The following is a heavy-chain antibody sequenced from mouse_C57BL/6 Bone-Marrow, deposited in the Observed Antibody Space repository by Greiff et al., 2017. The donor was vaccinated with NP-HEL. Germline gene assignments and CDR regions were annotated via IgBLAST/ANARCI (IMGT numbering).Heavy chain of an antibody. D-gene: IGHD2-3*01. J-gene: IGHJ4*01. CDR2: IYPGSGST. Sequence: QVQLQQPGAELVKPGASVKMSCKASGYTFTSYWITWVKQRPGQGLEWIGDIYPGSGSTNYNEKFKSKATLTVDTSSSTAYMQLGSLTSEDSAVYYCARGNYDGYYALGAMDYWGQGTSVTVSS. CDR1: GYTFTSYW. V-gene: IGHV1-55*01. CDR3: ARGNYDGYYALGAMDY.